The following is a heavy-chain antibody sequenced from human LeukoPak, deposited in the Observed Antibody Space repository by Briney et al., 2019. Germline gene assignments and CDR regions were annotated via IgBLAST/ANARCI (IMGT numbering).Heavy chain of an antibody. J-gene: IGHJ4*02. Sequence: SDTLSLTCTVSDGFITNYYWSWVWQPPGKGLEFIGYAHYSGTTNYNPSLKSRVTMSLDTSKNHFSLKLTSVTAADTAVYYCASGIQWTGNNYWGPGTLVTVSS. D-gene: IGHD3/OR15-3a*01. CDR2: AHYSGTT. V-gene: IGHV4-59*07. CDR1: DGFITNYY. CDR3: ASGIQWTGNNY.